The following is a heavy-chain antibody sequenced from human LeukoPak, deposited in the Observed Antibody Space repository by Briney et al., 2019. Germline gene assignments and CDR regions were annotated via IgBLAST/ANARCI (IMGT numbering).Heavy chain of an antibody. CDR2: INPNSGGT. Sequence: ASVKVSCKASGYSFIGHYMHWVRQAPGQGLEWMGWINPNSGGTNYAQKFQGRVTMTRDTSISTAYMEVTRLESDDTAVYYCARQSNKGGFDPWGQGTLVTVSS. D-gene: IGHD2/OR15-2a*01. CDR1: GYSFIGHY. V-gene: IGHV1-2*02. CDR3: ARQSNKGGFDP. J-gene: IGHJ5*02.